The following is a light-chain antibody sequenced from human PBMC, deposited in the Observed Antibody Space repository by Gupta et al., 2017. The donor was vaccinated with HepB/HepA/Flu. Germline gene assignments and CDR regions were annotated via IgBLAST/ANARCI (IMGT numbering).Light chain of an antibody. J-gene: IGKJ1*01. CDR1: QSVTTY. CDR2: GVT. V-gene: IGKV1-39*01. Sequence: DIQVTQSPSSLSASVGDRVTITCRASQSVTTYLNWYHQKPGEAPSLLIFGVTSLPRGVPSRFSGSGSGTDFPLTSSDLQPEDFATYYCQQSYSTPWTFGQGTEVEI. CDR3: QQSYSTPWT.